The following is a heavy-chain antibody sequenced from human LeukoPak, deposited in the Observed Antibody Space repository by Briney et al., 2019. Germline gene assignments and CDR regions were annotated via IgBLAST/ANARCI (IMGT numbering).Heavy chain of an antibody. CDR3: AKDVGAYYYDSSGYWRSA. D-gene: IGHD3-22*01. Sequence: GGSLRLSCAASGFTFSSYAMSWVRQAPGKGLEWVSAISGSGGSTYYADSVKGRFTISRDNSKNTLYLQMNSLRAEDTAVYYCAKDVGAYYYDSSGYWRSAWGQGTLVTVSS. CDR1: GFTFSSYA. CDR2: ISGSGGST. V-gene: IGHV3-23*01. J-gene: IGHJ5*02.